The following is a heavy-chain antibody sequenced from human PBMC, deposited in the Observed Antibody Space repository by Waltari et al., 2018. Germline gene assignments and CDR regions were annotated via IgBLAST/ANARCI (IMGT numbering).Heavy chain of an antibody. Sequence: QAQLQESGPGLVKPSETLSLTCTVTGGSISSYYWSWMRQPAGKGLEWIGRIYSSGSTIYNPSLKSRVTMSVDTSKNQLSLKLSSVTAADTAVYYCARRSPSGWYFDLWGRGTLVTVSS. J-gene: IGHJ2*01. V-gene: IGHV4-4*07. CDR3: ARRSPSGWYFDL. CDR1: GGSISSYY. D-gene: IGHD3-10*01. CDR2: IYSSGST.